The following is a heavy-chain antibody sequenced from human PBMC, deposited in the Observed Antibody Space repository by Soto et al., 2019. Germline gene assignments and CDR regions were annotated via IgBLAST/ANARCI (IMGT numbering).Heavy chain of an antibody. Sequence: EVQLLESGGGLVQPGGSLRLSCAASGFTFSSYAISWVRQAPGKGLEWVSAISGSGGSTYYEDSVKGRFTISRDNSKNTMYLQMNSLRAEDTAVYYCAKDERIAARGWFDPWGQGTLVTVSS. J-gene: IGHJ5*02. CDR1: GFTFSSYA. D-gene: IGHD6-6*01. CDR3: AKDERIAARGWFDP. V-gene: IGHV3-23*01. CDR2: ISGSGGST.